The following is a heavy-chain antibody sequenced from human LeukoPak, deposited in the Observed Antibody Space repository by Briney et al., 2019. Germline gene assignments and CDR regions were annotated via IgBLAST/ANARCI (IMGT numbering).Heavy chain of an antibody. CDR1: GASFSGYS. J-gene: IGHJ1*01. D-gene: IGHD4-23*01. CDR3: ARGRWSGNSKWHFQH. CDR2: INHIGSS. V-gene: IGHV4-34*01. Sequence: PSETLSLTCVVYGASFSGYSWSWIRQTPGKGLEWIGEINHIGSSNYNPSLKSRVTIAVDTSKNQFSLKLSSVTAADTAVYYCARGRWSGNSKWHFQHWGQGTLVTVSS.